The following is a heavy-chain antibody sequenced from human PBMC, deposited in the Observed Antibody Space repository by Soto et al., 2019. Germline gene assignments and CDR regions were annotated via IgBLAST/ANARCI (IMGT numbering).Heavy chain of an antibody. CDR1: GFSLSPSGVG. J-gene: IGHJ4*02. CDR2: IYWDDDK. D-gene: IGHD4-17*01. Sequence: SGPTLVKPTQTLTLTCTFSGFSLSPSGVGVGWIRQPPGKALEWLALIYWDDDKRYSPSLKSRLTITKDTSKNQVVLTMTNMDPVDTATYYCAHSLLPHSPDYGDYEPRTNFDYWGQGTLVTVSS. CDR3: AHSLLPHSPDYGDYEPRTNFDY. V-gene: IGHV2-5*02.